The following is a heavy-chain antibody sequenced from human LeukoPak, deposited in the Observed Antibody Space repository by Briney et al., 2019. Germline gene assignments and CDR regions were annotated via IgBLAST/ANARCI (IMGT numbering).Heavy chain of an antibody. D-gene: IGHD6-13*01. V-gene: IGHV3-7*01. Sequence: PGGSLRLSCAASGFTFSDYYMSWIRQAPGKGLEWVANIKQDGSEKYYVDSVKGRFTISRDNAKNSLYLQMNSLRAEDTAVYYCARDMAAAGVFDYWGQGTLVTVSS. CDR1: GFTFSDYY. J-gene: IGHJ4*02. CDR2: IKQDGSEK. CDR3: ARDMAAAGVFDY.